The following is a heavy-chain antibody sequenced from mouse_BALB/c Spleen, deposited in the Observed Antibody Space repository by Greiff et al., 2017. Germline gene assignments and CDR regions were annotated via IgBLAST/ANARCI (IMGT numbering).Heavy chain of an antibody. CDR3: AKDYYGSGYGAMDY. J-gene: IGHJ4*01. V-gene: IGHV1-63*02. Sequence: VQLQQSGAELVRPGTSVKMSCKAAGYTFTNYWIGWVKQRPGHGLEWIGDIYPGGGYTNYNEKFKGKATLTADTSSSTAYRQLSSLTSEDTAIYYCAKDYYGSGYGAMDYWGQGTSVTVSS. D-gene: IGHD1-1*01. CDR1: GYTFTNYW. CDR2: IYPGGGYT.